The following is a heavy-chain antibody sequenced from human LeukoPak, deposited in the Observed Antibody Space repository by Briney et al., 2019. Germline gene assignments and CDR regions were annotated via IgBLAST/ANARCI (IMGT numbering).Heavy chain of an antibody. Sequence: GRSLRLSCAASGFTFSSYAMHWVRQAPGKGLEWVAVISYDGSNKYYADSVKGRFTISRDNSKNTLYLQMNSLRAEDTAVYHCARGWSGDYVLDYWGQGTLVTVSS. V-gene: IGHV3-30*04. J-gene: IGHJ4*02. D-gene: IGHD4-17*01. CDR1: GFTFSSYA. CDR3: ARGWSGDYVLDY. CDR2: ISYDGSNK.